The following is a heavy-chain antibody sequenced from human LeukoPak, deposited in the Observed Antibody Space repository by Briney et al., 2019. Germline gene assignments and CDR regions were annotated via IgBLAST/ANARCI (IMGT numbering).Heavy chain of an antibody. CDR1: GGSISSNSYY. J-gene: IGHJ4*02. D-gene: IGHD5-18*01. Sequence: SEALSLTCTVSGGSISSNSYYGGWIRQPPGKGLEWIGSIYYSGSTYYNPSLKGRVTLSVDTSKTQIPLKLRSVTAADTAVYYSARDSSTDMVNRARLIDYWGQGTLVTVSS. CDR2: IYYSGST. V-gene: IGHV4-39*02. CDR3: ARDSSTDMVNRARLIDY.